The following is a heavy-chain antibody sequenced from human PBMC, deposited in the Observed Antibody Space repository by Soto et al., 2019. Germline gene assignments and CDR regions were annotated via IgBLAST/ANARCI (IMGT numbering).Heavy chain of an antibody. J-gene: IGHJ4*02. Sequence: GGSLRLSCAASGFTFSSYGMHWVRLAPGKGLEWVAVIWYDGSNKYYADSVKGRFTIARDNSKNTLYLQMNSLRAEDTAVYYCAKPLGVVVAALDYWGQGTLVTVSS. CDR1: GFTFSSYG. CDR2: IWYDGSNK. V-gene: IGHV3-30*02. CDR3: AKPLGVVVAALDY. D-gene: IGHD2-15*01.